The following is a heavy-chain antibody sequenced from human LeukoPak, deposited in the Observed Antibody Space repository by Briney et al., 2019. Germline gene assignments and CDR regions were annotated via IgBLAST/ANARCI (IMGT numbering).Heavy chain of an antibody. CDR1: GGSISSSSYY. CDR2: IYYSGST. Sequence: SETLSLTCTVSGGSISSSSYYWGWIRQPPGKGLEWIGSIYYSGSTYYNPSLKSRVTISVYTSKNQFSLKLSSVTAADTAVYYCARHAAGTIFGVVIIGEDCFDPWGQGTLVTVSS. D-gene: IGHD3-3*01. V-gene: IGHV4-39*01. J-gene: IGHJ5*02. CDR3: ARHAAGTIFGVVIIGEDCFDP.